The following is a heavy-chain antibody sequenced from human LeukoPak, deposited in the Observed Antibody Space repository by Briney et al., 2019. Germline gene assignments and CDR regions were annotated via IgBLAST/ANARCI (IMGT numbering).Heavy chain of an antibody. J-gene: IGHJ5*02. CDR3: ARGVVPAALESRFWFDP. CDR1: GGSISSYY. CDR2: IYYSGST. V-gene: IGHV4-59*08. Sequence: SETLSLTCTVSGGSISSYYWSWIRQPPGKGLEWIGYIYYSGSTNYNPSLKSRVTISVDTSKNQFSLKLSSVTAADTAAYYCARGVVPAALESRFWFDPWGQGTLVTVSS. D-gene: IGHD2-2*01.